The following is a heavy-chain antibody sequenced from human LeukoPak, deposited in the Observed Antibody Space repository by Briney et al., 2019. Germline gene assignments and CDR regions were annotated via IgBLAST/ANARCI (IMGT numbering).Heavy chain of an antibody. J-gene: IGHJ4*02. V-gene: IGHV4-59*11. CDR3: ARVGGGQQLVASPLYYFDY. CDR1: SGSISSHY. Sequence: PSETLSLTCTVSSGSISSHYWSWVRQPPGKGLEWIAYIYYSGSTKYNPSLKSRVTISVDTSKNQFSLKLSSVTAADTAVYYCARVGGGQQLVASPLYYFDYWGQGTLVTVSS. CDR2: IYYSGST. D-gene: IGHD6-13*01.